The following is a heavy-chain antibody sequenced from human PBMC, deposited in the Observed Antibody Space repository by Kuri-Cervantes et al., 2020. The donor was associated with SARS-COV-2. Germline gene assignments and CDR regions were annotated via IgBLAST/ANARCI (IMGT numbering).Heavy chain of an antibody. CDR2: INPSGGST. CDR1: GYTFTSYY. CDR3: ARWGAAADNYYYYGMDV. V-gene: IGHV1-46*01. J-gene: IGHJ6*02. Sequence: ASVKVSCKASGYTFTSYYMHWVRQAPGQGLEWMGIINPSGGSTSYAQKFQGRVTMTRDTSTSTVYMELSSLRSEDTAVCYCARWGAAADNYYYYGMDVWGQGTTVTVSS. D-gene: IGHD6-13*01.